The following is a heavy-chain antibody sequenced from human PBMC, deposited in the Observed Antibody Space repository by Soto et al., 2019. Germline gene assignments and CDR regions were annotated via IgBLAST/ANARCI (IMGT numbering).Heavy chain of an antibody. CDR3: ARAGGLLLDY. J-gene: IGHJ4*02. V-gene: IGHV3-30-3*01. D-gene: IGHD2-15*01. CDR1: GFTFSSYA. Sequence: QVQLVESGGGAVQPGRSLRLSCAASGFTFSSYAMHWVRQAPGKGLEWVAVISYDGSNKYYADSVKGRFTISRDISKKTLYLQMNSLSAEDTAVYYCARAGGLLLDYWGQGTLVTVSS. CDR2: ISYDGSNK.